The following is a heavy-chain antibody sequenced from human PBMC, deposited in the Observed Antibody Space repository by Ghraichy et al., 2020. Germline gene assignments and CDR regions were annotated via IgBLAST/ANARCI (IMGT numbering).Heavy chain of an antibody. CDR1: DASLNGYY. Sequence: SETLSLTCAVYDASLNGYYWTWIRQPPGKGLEWIWEINQSGTTNYNPSLKSRVTISVYTTNYQFSLRLRSVTAAATALYYCARAYYFCSGRYSRYRYQYYMDVWGKGTTVTVYS. CDR3: ARAYYFCSGRYSRYRYQYYMDV. V-gene: IGHV4-34*01. J-gene: IGHJ6*03. D-gene: IGHD3-10*01. CDR2: INQSGTT.